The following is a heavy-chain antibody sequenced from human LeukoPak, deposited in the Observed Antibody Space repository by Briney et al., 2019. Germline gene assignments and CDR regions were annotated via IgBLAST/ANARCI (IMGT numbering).Heavy chain of an antibody. D-gene: IGHD6-13*01. V-gene: IGHV3-23*01. CDR2: ISGSGGST. Sequence: PGASLRLSCAASGFTFSSYAMSWVRQAPGKGLEWVAGISGSGGSTYYADSVKGRFTISRDNSKNPLYLQMNSLRAEDTAVYYCAKAGTYDYWGQGTLVTVSS. J-gene: IGHJ4*02. CDR1: GFTFSSYA. CDR3: AKAGTYDY.